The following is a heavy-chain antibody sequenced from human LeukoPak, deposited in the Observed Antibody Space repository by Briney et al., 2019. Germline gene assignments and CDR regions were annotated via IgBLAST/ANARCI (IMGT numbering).Heavy chain of an antibody. D-gene: IGHD3-10*01. CDR2: INHSGST. J-gene: IGHJ4*02. V-gene: IGHV4-34*01. CDR3: ARGARFGEFPFDY. Sequence: SETLSLTCTVSGGSISSYYWSWIRQPPGKGLEWIGEINHSGSTNYNPSLKSRVTISVDTSKNQFSLKLSSVTAADTAVYYCARGARFGEFPFDYWGQGTLVTVSS. CDR1: GGSISSYY.